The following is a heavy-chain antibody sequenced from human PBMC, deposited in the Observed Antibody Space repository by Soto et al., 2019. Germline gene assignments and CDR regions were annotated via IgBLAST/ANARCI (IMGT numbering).Heavy chain of an antibody. CDR2: IWADGSRQ. CDR1: GFAFSTYG. CDR3: VGGAGYWGLSDY. J-gene: IGHJ4*02. D-gene: IGHD3-9*01. V-gene: IGHV3-33*08. Sequence: QVQLVESGGGVIQPGTSLRLSCSASGFAFSTYGMHWVRQAPGKGLEWVAVIWADGSRQFYGDAGKGRFTISRDNSKNTLYLQMNSVRVDDSAVYYGVGGAGYWGLSDYWGQGTLVTVSS.